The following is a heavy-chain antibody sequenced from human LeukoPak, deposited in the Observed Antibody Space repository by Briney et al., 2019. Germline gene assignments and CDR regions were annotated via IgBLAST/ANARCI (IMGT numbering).Heavy chain of an antibody. V-gene: IGHV3-48*03. D-gene: IGHD4/OR15-4a*01. J-gene: IGHJ4*02. CDR2: IANSGGTI. CDR3: ARETRGAFDY. CDR1: GFTLSSYQ. Sequence: GGSLRLFCVASGFTLSSYQMHWVRQAPGKGLEWVSYIANSGGTILYADSVKGRFTISRDDAKNSLYLQMNTLRVEDTAIYYCARETRGAFDYWGQGTLVTVSS.